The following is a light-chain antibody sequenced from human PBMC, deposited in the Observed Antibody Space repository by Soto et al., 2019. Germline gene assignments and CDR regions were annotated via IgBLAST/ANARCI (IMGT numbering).Light chain of an antibody. J-gene: IGKJ1*01. CDR1: QTMSSW. V-gene: IGKV1-5*03. CDR2: ETT. CDR3: QYYNDYCWT. Sequence: DIQLTQSPSTLSASVGDRITITCRASQTMSSWLAWHQQKPGKAPNLLIYETTNLESGVPSRFSGSGSGTEFTLTNNSLQPDDFATYYCQYYNDYCWTFGQGTKVEIK.